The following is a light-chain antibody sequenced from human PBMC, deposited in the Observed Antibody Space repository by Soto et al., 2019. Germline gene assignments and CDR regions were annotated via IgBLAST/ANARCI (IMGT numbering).Light chain of an antibody. V-gene: IGKV1-9*01. J-gene: IGKJ4*01. CDR3: QQFNAYPLT. CDR1: QGISDY. Sequence: DIQLTQSPSFLSASVGDRVTISCRASQGISDYLARYQQKPGKAPKLLIYGASTLQSGVPSRFSGSASGTEFTLTSSSLQPEDFATYFCQQFNAYPLTFGGGTKLEIK. CDR2: GAS.